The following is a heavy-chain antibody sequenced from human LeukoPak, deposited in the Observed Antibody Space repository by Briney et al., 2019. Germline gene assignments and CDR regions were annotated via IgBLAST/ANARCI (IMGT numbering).Heavy chain of an antibody. J-gene: IGHJ4*02. V-gene: IGHV3-73*01. D-gene: IGHD2-2*01. Sequence: GGSLRLSCAASGFTFSGSAMHWVRQAFGKGLEWVGRIRSKANSYATAYAASVKGRFTISRDDSKNTAYLQMNSLKTEDTAVYYCTIRLGYCSSTSCYQFDYWGQGTLVTVSS. CDR2: IRSKANSYAT. CDR1: GFTFSGSA. CDR3: TIRLGYCSSTSCYQFDY.